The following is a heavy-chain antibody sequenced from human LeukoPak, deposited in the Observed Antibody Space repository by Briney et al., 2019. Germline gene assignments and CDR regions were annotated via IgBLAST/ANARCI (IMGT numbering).Heavy chain of an antibody. V-gene: IGHV1-24*01. D-gene: IGHD1-26*01. CDR3: ATVGSGTYLEYYFDF. CDR2: FDPEDGET. J-gene: IGHJ4*02. Sequence: ASVKVSCKVSGYTLTELSMHWVRQAPGKGLEWMGGFDPEDGETIYAQKFQGRVTMTEDTSTDTAYMELSSLRSEDTAVYHCATVGSGTYLEYYFDFWGQGTLVTVSS. CDR1: GYTLTELS.